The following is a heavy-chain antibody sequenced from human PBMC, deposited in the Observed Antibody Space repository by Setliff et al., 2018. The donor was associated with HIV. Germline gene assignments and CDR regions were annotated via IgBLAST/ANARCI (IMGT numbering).Heavy chain of an antibody. V-gene: IGHV3-74*01. CDR2: INSDGSTT. CDR1: GFTFNSYW. CDR3: ARLMYSSGPGSFDY. J-gene: IGHJ4*02. D-gene: IGHD6-19*01. Sequence: GGSLRLSCAASGFTFNSYWMRWVRQVPGKGLVWVSFINSDGSTTGYADSVKGRFTIPRDNARNLLYLQMNSLRAEDTAVYYCARLMYSSGPGSFDYWGQGTLVTVSS.